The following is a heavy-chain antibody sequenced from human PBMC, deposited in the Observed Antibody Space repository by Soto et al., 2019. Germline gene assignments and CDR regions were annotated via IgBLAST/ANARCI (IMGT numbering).Heavy chain of an antibody. CDR2: ISAGGGTT. V-gene: IGHV3-23*01. J-gene: IGHJ4*02. Sequence: GESLKIACAASGFTFSSDAMSWVRQAPGRGLEWVSSISAGGGTTFYADSVRGRFTISRDNSKNTLYLQMNSLRAEDTALYYCARLYYDFRSGYPIYFDYWGQGTLVTVSS. CDR1: GFTFSSDA. D-gene: IGHD3-3*01. CDR3: ARLYYDFRSGYPIYFDY.